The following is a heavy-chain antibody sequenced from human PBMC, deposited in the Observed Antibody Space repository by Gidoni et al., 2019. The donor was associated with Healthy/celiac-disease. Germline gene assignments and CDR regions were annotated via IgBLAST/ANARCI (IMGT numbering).Heavy chain of an antibody. CDR2: IGTAGDT. J-gene: IGHJ3*02. D-gene: IGHD2-2*02. CDR3: ARGRGCSSTSCYKDAFDI. CDR1: GFTFSSYD. V-gene: IGHV3-13*01. Sequence: EVQLVESGGGLVQPGGSLRFSCAASGFTFSSYDMHWVRQATGKGLEWVSAIGTAGDTYYPGSVKGRFTISRENAKNSLYLQMNSLRAGDTAVYYCARGRGCSSTSCYKDAFDIWGQGTMVTVSS.